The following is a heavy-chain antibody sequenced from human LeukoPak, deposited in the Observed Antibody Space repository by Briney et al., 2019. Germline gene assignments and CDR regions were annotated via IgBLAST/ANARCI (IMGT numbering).Heavy chain of an antibody. CDR1: GGSVSSGSYY. V-gene: IGHV4-61*01. CDR2: IYYSGST. Sequence: SETLSLTCTVSGGSVSSGSYYWSWIRQPPGKGLEWIGYIYYSGSTNYNPSLKSRVTISVDTSKNQFSLKLSSVTAADTAVYYCARGEDSYFDYWSQGTLVTVSS. CDR3: ARGEDSYFDY. J-gene: IGHJ4*02.